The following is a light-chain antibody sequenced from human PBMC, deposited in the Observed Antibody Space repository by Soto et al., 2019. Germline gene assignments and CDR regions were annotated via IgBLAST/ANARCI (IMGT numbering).Light chain of an antibody. CDR2: GAS. CDR1: QSLRDTY. V-gene: IGKV3-20*01. J-gene: IGKJ1*01. Sequence: VLTQSPGTLSLSPGERATLSCRASQSLRDTYLAWYQQKPGQAPRLLIYGASSRATGIPDRFSGAGSGTDFTLTISRLEPEDFAVYYCQHYGSSPGTFGQGTKVDI. CDR3: QHYGSSPGT.